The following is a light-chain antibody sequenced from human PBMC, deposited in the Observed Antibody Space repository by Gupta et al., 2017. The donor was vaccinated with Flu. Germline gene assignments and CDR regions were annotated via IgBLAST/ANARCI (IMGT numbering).Light chain of an antibody. V-gene: IGLV2-14*01. J-gene: IGLJ3*02. Sequence: QSALPQPAPVSGSPGQSITISCSRTSSDVGGYNHVSWYQQYPGKAPKVMISEVSNRPSGISNRFSGSKSGNTASLTISGLQAEDEADYYCCSYTSSSTWVFGGGTKLTVL. CDR2: EVS. CDR1: SSDVGGYNH. CDR3: CSYTSSSTWV.